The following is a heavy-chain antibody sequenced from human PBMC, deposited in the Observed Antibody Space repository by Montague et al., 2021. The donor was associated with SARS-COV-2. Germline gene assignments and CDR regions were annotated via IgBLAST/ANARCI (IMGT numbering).Heavy chain of an antibody. V-gene: IGHV2-70*01. J-gene: IGHJ6*02. CDR2: IDWDDDK. CDR3: ARDILTGYLYGMDV. D-gene: IGHD3-9*01. CDR1: GFSLSTSGMC. Sequence: PALVKPTQTLTLTCTFSGFSLSTSGMCVSWIRQPPGKALEWLALIDWDDDKYYSTSLKTRLTISKDTSKNQVVLTMTNMDPVDTATYYGARDILTGYLYGMDVWGQGTTVTVSS.